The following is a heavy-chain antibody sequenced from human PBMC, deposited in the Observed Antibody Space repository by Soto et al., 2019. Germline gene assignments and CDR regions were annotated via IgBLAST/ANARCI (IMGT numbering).Heavy chain of an antibody. CDR2: INHSGRV. Sequence: QVQLQQWGAGLLKPSETLSLTCAVYGGSFSGHSWTWIRQSPGKGLEWIGDINHSGRVNYSPSLKSRVTLSLDPSKNQFSLTLSAVTAADTAMYYCSTRAYDTNGYYRFDPWGQGTLVTVSS. CDR1: GGSFSGHS. J-gene: IGHJ5*01. V-gene: IGHV4-34*01. CDR3: STRAYDTNGYYRFDP. D-gene: IGHD3-22*01.